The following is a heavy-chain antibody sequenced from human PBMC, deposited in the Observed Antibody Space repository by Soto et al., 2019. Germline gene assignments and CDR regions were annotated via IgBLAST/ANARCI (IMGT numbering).Heavy chain of an antibody. D-gene: IGHD3-16*02. CDR3: ARDPNMITFGGVIVQYNWFDP. CDR1: GGTFSSYA. V-gene: IGHV1-69*13. Sequence: SVKVSCKASGGTFSSYAISWVRQAPGQGLEWMGGIIPIFGTANYAQKFQGRVTITADESTSTAYMELSSLRSEDTAVYYCARDPNMITFGGVIVQYNWFDPWGQGTLVTVSS. J-gene: IGHJ5*02. CDR2: IIPIFGTA.